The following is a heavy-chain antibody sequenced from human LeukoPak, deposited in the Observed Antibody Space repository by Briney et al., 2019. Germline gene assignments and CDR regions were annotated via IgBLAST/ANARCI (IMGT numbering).Heavy chain of an antibody. CDR3: ASGGSGWYGLC. CDR2: IIPIFGTA. J-gene: IGHJ4*02. CDR1: GGTFSSYA. Sequence: SVEVSCKASGGTFSSYAISWVRQAPGQGLEWMGGIIPIFGTANYAQKFQGRVTITADESTSTAYMELSSLRSEDTAVYYCASGGSGWYGLCWGQGTLVTVSS. V-gene: IGHV1-69*13. D-gene: IGHD6-19*01.